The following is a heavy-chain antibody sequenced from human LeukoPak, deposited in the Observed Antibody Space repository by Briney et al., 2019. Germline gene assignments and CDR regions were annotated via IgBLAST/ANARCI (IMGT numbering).Heavy chain of an antibody. V-gene: IGHV7-4-1*02. CDR2: INTNTGNP. D-gene: IGHD3-3*01. CDR1: GGTFNSYA. CDR3: ARDRTISKTGYYYYYMDV. J-gene: IGHJ6*03. Sequence: ASVKVSCKASGGTFNSYAISWVRQAPGQGVEWMGWINTNTGNPTYAQGFTGRFVFSLDTSVSTAYLQISSLKAEDTAVYYCARDRTISKTGYYYYYMDVWGKGTTVTVSS.